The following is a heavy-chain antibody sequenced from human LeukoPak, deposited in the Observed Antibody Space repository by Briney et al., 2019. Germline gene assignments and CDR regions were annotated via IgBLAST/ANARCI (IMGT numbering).Heavy chain of an antibody. J-gene: IGHJ4*02. Sequence: GGSLRLSCAASGFTLSSYGMHWVRQAPGKGLEWVANIKLDGSEKNYVDSVKGRFTISRDNTKNSLYLQMNSLRVEDTAVFYCARDQYDTWSRRGNFDSWGQGTLVTVSS. CDR2: IKLDGSEK. CDR1: GFTLSSYG. D-gene: IGHD3-3*01. V-gene: IGHV3-7*03. CDR3: ARDQYDTWSRRGNFDS.